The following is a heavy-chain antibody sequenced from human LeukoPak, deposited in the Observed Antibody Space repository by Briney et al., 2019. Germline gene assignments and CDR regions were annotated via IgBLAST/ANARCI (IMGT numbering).Heavy chain of an antibody. CDR3: ARGVVPAAIAFDY. V-gene: IGHV4-30-4*08. D-gene: IGHD2-2*01. CDR2: IYYSGST. CDR1: GGSISSGDYY. J-gene: IGHJ4*02. Sequence: SETLSLTCTVSGGSISSGDYYWSWIRQPPGKGLEWIGYIYYSGSTYYNPSLKSRVTISVDTSKNQFSLRLSSVTAADTAVYYCARGVVPAAIAFDYWGQGTLVTVSS.